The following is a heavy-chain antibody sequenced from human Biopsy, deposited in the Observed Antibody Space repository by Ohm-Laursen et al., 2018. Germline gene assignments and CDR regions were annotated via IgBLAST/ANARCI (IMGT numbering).Heavy chain of an antibody. J-gene: IGHJ4*02. V-gene: IGHV4-59*01. CDR3: ARGMRTTGWPYFDY. CDR1: GESMGTYY. D-gene: IGHD2/OR15-2a*01. Sequence: SETLSLTCTVSGESMGTYYWSWIRQPPGKVMEWIASIYYSGTTHKNPSLKSRVTISVDTSQGLLSLDLSSVTAADTAVYYCARGMRTTGWPYFDYWGQGILVTVSS. CDR2: IYYSGTT.